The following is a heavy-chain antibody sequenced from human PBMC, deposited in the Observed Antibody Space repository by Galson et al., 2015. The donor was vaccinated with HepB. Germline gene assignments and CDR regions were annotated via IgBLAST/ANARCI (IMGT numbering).Heavy chain of an antibody. CDR3: ARAPHCSSTSCYDVGNYCGLDV. CDR1: GFTFSNYS. CDR2: ISSSSSFI. Sequence: SLRLSCAGSGFTFSNYSLNWVRQAPGKGLDWVSSISSSSSFIYYADSLKGRFTISRDNAKNSVYLQMNSLRAEDTAVYYCARAPHCSSTSCYDVGNYCGLDVWGQGTTVTVSS. V-gene: IGHV3-21*01. J-gene: IGHJ6*02. D-gene: IGHD2-2*01.